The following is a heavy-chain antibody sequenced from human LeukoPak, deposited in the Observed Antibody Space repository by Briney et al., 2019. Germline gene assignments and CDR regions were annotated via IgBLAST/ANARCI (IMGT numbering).Heavy chain of an antibody. V-gene: IGHV3-33*01. CDR1: GFTFRTFG. J-gene: IGHJ6*02. Sequence: PGGSLRLSCTASGFTFRTFGFHWVRQAPGKGLEWVALIWNDGSNKYYADSVKGRFTFSRDDSKNTLYLQMDRPRVEDTAVFYCSREWYASGLGAMDVWGQGTTVTVSS. CDR3: SREWYASGLGAMDV. D-gene: IGHD6-19*01. CDR2: IWNDGSNK.